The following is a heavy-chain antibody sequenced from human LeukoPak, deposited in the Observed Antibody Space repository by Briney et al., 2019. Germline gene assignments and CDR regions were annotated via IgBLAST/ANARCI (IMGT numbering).Heavy chain of an antibody. D-gene: IGHD3-16*01. Sequence: GGSLRLSCAASGFTFSSYGMHWVRQAPGKGLEWVAVTSYDGSNKYYADSVKGRFTISRDNSKNTLYLQMNSLRAEDTAVYYCAKDGAPGFDYWGQGTLVTVSS. J-gene: IGHJ4*02. V-gene: IGHV3-30*18. CDR2: TSYDGSNK. CDR3: AKDGAPGFDY. CDR1: GFTFSSYG.